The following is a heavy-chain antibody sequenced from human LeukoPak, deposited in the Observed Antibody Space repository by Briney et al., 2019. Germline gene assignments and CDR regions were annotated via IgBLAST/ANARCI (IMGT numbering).Heavy chain of an antibody. V-gene: IGHV4-34*01. D-gene: IGHD6-13*01. Sequence: SETLSLTCAVYGGSFSGYYWSWVREPPGKGLEWIGEINDSGSTNYNPSLKSRVTISVDTSKNQFSLKLSSVTAADTAVYYCARGHQGSSWYGEYYYYGMDVWGQGTTVTVSS. J-gene: IGHJ6*02. CDR2: INDSGST. CDR1: GGSFSGYY. CDR3: ARGHQGSSWYGEYYYYGMDV.